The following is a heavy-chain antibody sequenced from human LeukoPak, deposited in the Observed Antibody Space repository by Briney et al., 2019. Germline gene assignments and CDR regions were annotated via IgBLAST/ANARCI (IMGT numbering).Heavy chain of an antibody. CDR3: ARAQWRTYSYYYMDV. Sequence: GGSLRLSCAASGFSFTNYWVTWVRQAPGKGLEWVANMKEYGGDVFYVDSVKGRFTMSRDNAENSLYLQMNSLRADDTAIYYCARAQWRTYSYYYMDVWGKGTTVTVSS. CDR1: GFSFTNYW. J-gene: IGHJ6*03. D-gene: IGHD6-19*01. CDR2: MKEYGGDV. V-gene: IGHV3-7*03.